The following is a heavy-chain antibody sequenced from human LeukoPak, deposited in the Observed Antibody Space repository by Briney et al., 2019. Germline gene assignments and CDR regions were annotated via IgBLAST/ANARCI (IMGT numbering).Heavy chain of an antibody. CDR1: GFTFSSYA. J-gene: IGHJ5*02. CDR3: AKGIVPAAANWFDP. D-gene: IGHD2-2*01. Sequence: GGSPRLSCAASGFTFSSYAMSWVRQAPGKGLEWVSAISGSGGSTYYADSVKGRFTISRDNFKNTLYLQMNSLRAEDTAVYYCAKGIVPAAANWFDPWGQGTLVTVSS. V-gene: IGHV3-23*01. CDR2: ISGSGGST.